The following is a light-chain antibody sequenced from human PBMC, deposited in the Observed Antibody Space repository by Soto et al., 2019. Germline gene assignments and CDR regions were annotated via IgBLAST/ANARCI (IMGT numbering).Light chain of an antibody. CDR2: TTN. CDR1: SSNIGTSY. V-gene: IGLV1-44*01. Sequence: QSVLTQPHSASGTPGQRVTISCSGSSSNIGTSYVHCFQQLPGTAPKLLISTTNQRPSGVPERFSGSKSGTSASLAISGLQSEDEDDDYCAAWDESLNGHVFGAGTKLTVL. J-gene: IGLJ1*01. CDR3: AAWDESLNGHV.